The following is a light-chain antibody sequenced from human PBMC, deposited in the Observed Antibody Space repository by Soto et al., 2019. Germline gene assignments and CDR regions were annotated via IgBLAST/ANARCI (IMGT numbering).Light chain of an antibody. Sequence: QSALTQPPSASGSPGQSVAISCTGTSSDVGGYNYVSWYQQHPGKAPKLMIYEVNKRPSGVPDRFSGSKSGNTASLTVSGLQAEDEAEYYCSSYAGSSNVFGTGTKLHV. J-gene: IGLJ1*01. V-gene: IGLV2-8*01. CDR1: SSDVGGYNY. CDR3: SSYAGSSNV. CDR2: EVN.